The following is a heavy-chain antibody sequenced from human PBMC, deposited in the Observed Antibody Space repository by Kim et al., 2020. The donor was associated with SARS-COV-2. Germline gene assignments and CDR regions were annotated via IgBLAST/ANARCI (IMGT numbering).Heavy chain of an antibody. CDR3: ARLRLHAFDI. Sequence: DTYYPGSVKGRFTISRENAKNSLYLQMNSLRAGDTAVYYCARLRLHAFDIWGQGTMVTVSS. J-gene: IGHJ3*02. V-gene: IGHV3-13*01. CDR2: DT.